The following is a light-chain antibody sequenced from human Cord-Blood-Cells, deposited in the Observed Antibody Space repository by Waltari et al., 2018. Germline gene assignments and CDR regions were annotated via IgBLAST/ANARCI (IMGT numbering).Light chain of an antibody. Sequence: VVMTQSPRPLPVPLGPPASLSLRSSQSLVYSDGNTSLNWFQQRPGQSPRRLIYKVSNRDSGVPDRFSGSGSGTDFTLKSSRVEAEDVGVYYCMQGTHWYTFGQGTKLEIK. CDR2: KVS. CDR3: MQGTHWYT. V-gene: IGKV2-30*01. J-gene: IGKJ2*01. CDR1: QSLVYSDGNTS.